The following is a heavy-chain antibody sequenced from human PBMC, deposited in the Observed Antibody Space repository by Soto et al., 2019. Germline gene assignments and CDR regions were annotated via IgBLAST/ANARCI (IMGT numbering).Heavy chain of an antibody. CDR1: VGSIRSYY. CDR2: IYYSGST. V-gene: IGHV4-59*01. J-gene: IGHJ6*03. Sequence: SETLSITCTVSVGSIRSYYWSWIRQPPGKGLEWIGYIYYSGSTNYNPSLKSRVTISVDTSKNQFSLKLSSVTAADTAVYYCARDSLSGADYYYYHYMDVWGKGTTVTVSS. CDR3: ARDSLSGADYYYYHYMDV. D-gene: IGHD1-26*01.